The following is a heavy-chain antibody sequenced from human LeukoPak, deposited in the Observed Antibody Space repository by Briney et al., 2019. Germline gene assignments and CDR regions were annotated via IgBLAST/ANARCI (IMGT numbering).Heavy chain of an antibody. Sequence: PGGSLRLSCAASGFTFSTYAMSWVRQAPGKGLEWVSAISGSGANTYYAAFVRGRFTISRDNSKNRLYLQVNSLSAEDTAVYYCAKDQWAYGDYPYFDYWGQGTLVTVSS. CDR3: AKDQWAYGDYPYFDY. J-gene: IGHJ4*02. V-gene: IGHV3-23*01. CDR1: GFTFSTYA. CDR2: ISGSGANT. D-gene: IGHD4-17*01.